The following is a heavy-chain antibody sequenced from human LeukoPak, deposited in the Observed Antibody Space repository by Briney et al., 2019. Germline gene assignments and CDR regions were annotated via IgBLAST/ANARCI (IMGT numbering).Heavy chain of an antibody. CDR3: ARGVGYYGSGSYY. CDR2: ISSSGSTI. D-gene: IGHD3-10*01. J-gene: IGHJ4*02. Sequence: GGSLRLSCAASGFTFSSYAMHWVRQAPGKGLEWVSYISSSGSTIYYADSVKGRFTISRDNAKNSLYLQMNSLRAEDTAVYYCARGVGYYGSGSYYWGQGTLVTVSS. CDR1: GFTFSSYA. V-gene: IGHV3-48*04.